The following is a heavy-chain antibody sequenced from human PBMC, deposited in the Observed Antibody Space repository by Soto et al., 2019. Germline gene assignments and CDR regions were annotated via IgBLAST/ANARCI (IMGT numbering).Heavy chain of an antibody. CDR2: ISHDGSKI. Sequence: QVQLVESGGGVAQPGTSLRLSCAASGFSFSNYGMHWVRQAPGKGLEWVAVISHDGSKIFYADSVKGRLTISRDNSKNTRFVQMNSLRVEDTAVYYCAKARGSLQRLGRNYLDFWGQGVLVTVSS. CDR3: AKARGSLQRLGRNYLDF. D-gene: IGHD3-16*01. V-gene: IGHV3-30*18. J-gene: IGHJ4*02. CDR1: GFSFSNYG.